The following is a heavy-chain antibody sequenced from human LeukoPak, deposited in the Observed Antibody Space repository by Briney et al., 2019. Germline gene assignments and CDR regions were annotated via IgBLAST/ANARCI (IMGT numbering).Heavy chain of an antibody. CDR3: ARSMVTTDRNFDH. D-gene: IGHD2-21*02. CDR2: VSHTGAT. V-gene: IGHV4-39*07. Sequence: SETLSLTCTVSGGSITSSPYHWAWIRQPPGRGPEWIGTVSHTGATQYSPSLTSRVTISLDTSKNQFSLSLNSVTAADTAIFYCARSMVTTDRNFDHWGQGTLVTVSS. J-gene: IGHJ4*01. CDR1: GGSITSSPYH.